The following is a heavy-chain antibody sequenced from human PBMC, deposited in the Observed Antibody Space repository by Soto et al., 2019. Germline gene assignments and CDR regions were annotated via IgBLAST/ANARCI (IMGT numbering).Heavy chain of an antibody. V-gene: IGHV1-69*10. J-gene: IGHJ5*02. D-gene: IGHD6-6*01. CDR3: ARDVDEYSSYNWFDP. CDR2: IIPILGIA. Sequence: ASVKVSCKASGGTFSSYAISWVRQAPGQGLEWMGGIIPILGIANYAQKFQGRVTITADKSTSTAYMELSSLRSEDTAVYYCARDVDEYSSYNWFDPWGHGTLVTVSS. CDR1: GGTFSSYA.